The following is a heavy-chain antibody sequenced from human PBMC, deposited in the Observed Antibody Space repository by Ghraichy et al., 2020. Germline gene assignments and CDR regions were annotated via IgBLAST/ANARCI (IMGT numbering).Heavy chain of an antibody. Sequence: LSLTCAASGFTFSSYAMSWVRQAPGKGLEWVSAISGSGGSTYYADSVKGRFTISRDNSKNTLYLQMNSLRAEDTAVYYCAKSTLVVPAAVVDYWGQGTLVTVSS. CDR2: ISGSGGST. CDR1: GFTFSSYA. CDR3: AKSTLVVPAAVVDY. J-gene: IGHJ4*02. V-gene: IGHV3-23*01. D-gene: IGHD2-2*01.